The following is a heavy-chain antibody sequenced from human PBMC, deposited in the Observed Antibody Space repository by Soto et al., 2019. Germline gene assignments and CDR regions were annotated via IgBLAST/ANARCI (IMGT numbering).Heavy chain of an antibody. D-gene: IGHD2-2*01. CDR3: ARDTVVPARWGLNWFDP. J-gene: IGHJ5*02. CDR1: GFTFSSYG. Sequence: GGSLRLSCAASGFTFSSYGMHWVRQSPGKGLEWVAVIWYDGSNKYYADSVKGRFTISRDNSKNTLYLQMNSLRAEDTAVYYCARDTVVPARWGLNWFDPWGRGTLVTVSS. CDR2: IWYDGSNK. V-gene: IGHV3-33*01.